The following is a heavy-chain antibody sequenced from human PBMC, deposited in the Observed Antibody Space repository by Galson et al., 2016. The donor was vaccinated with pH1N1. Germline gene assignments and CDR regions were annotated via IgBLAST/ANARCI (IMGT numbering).Heavy chain of an antibody. CDR1: GYTFTDYD. D-gene: IGHD2-15*01. Sequence: SVKVSCKASGYTFTDYDINWVRQGTGQGLEWMGWMNPNNDNTGYAQKFQGRVTITRNTSISTAYMELSSLRSEDTAAYYCARGGYCSGGSCYDVFDYWGQGTLVTVS. CDR2: MNPNNDNT. CDR3: ARGGYCSGGSCYDVFDY. V-gene: IGHV1-8*01. J-gene: IGHJ4*02.